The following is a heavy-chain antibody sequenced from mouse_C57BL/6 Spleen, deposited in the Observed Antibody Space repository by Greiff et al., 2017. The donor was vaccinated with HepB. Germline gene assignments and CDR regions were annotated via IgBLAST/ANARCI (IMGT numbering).Heavy chain of an antibody. D-gene: IGHD2-3*01. Sequence: VMLVESGAELVKPGASVKISCKASGYAFSSYWMNWVKQRPGKGLEWIGQIYPGDGDTNYNGKFKGKATLTADKSSSTAYMQLSSLTSEDSAVYFCAVTPEGYYAMDYWGQGTSVTVSS. CDR1: GYAFSSYW. V-gene: IGHV1-80*01. J-gene: IGHJ4*01. CDR2: IYPGDGDT. CDR3: AVTPEGYYAMDY.